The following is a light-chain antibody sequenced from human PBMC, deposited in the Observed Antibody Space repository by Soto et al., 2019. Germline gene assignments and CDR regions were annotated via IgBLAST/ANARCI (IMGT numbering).Light chain of an antibody. V-gene: IGLV1-40*01. CDR1: SSNIGAGYD. CDR3: QSYDSSLSGWV. Sequence: QSVLTQPPSVSGAPGQRVTISCTGSSSNIGAGYDVHWYQQLPGTAPKLLIYGNSNRPSGVPDRFSGSKSGTSASLAITGLQAEVEADYSCQSYDSSLSGWVFGEGAKLPV. CDR2: GNS. J-gene: IGLJ3*02.